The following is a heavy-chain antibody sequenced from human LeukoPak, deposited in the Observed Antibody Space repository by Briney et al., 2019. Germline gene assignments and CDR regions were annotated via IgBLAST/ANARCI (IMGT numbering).Heavy chain of an antibody. CDR2: MRLAGSVT. CDR1: ASTFSRSY. J-gene: IGHJ4*02. V-gene: IGHV3-7*01. CDR3: VIDRGAL. Sequence: GGSLRLSCAASASTFSRSYMGWVRQAPGKGLEWVALMRLAGSVTYYVESVKGRFTISRDNTNNLLYLHMDNLRAEDTAVYYCVIDRGALWGQGTLVTVSS.